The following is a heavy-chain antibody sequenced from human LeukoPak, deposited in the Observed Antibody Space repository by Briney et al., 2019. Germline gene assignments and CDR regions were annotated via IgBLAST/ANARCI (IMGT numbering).Heavy chain of an antibody. Sequence: GGSLRLSCTASGFTFSGHWMSWVRQAPGKGLEWVANINQGGSDKYYVDSVKGRFTISRDNANNLLYLQMNSLRGEDTAAYYCTRDRSRAEDDWGQGTLVTVSS. V-gene: IGHV3-7*01. D-gene: IGHD1-14*01. CDR1: GFTFSGHW. CDR3: TRDRSRAEDD. J-gene: IGHJ4*02. CDR2: INQGGSDK.